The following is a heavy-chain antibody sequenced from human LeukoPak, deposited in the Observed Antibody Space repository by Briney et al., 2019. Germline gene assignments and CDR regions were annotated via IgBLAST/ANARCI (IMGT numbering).Heavy chain of an antibody. CDR1: GGSISSSSYY. Sequence: SETLSLTCTVSGGSISSSSYYWGWIRQPPGKGLEWIGSIYYSGSTYYNPSLKSRVTISVDTSKNQFSLKLSSVTAADTAAYYCARESKIAAAGIDYWGQGTLVTVSS. CDR2: IYYSGST. V-gene: IGHV4-39*07. CDR3: ARESKIAAAGIDY. D-gene: IGHD6-13*01. J-gene: IGHJ4*02.